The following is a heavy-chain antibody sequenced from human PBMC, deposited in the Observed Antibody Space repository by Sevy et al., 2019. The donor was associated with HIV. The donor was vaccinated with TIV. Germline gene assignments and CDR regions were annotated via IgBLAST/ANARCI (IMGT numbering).Heavy chain of an antibody. CDR1: GFTFNTHA. V-gene: IGHV3-23*01. D-gene: IGHD6-13*01. Sequence: GGSLRLSCTASGFTFNTHAMTWVRQAPGKGLEWVSVISGSGGSTYYADSVKGRFAISRDNSKNTLDLEMNSLRVEDTAVYYCAKDASSSWTGGTFQHWGQGTLVTVSS. J-gene: IGHJ1*01. CDR2: ISGSGGST. CDR3: AKDASSSWTGGTFQH.